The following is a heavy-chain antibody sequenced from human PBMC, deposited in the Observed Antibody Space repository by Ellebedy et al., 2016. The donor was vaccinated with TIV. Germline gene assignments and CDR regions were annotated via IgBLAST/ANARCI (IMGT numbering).Heavy chain of an antibody. Sequence: MPSETLSLTCTVSGGSISSYYWSWIRQPPGKGLEWIGYIYYSGSTNYNPSLKSRVTISVDTSKNQFSLKLSSVTAADTAVYYCARQVGATGYYGMDVWGQGTTVTVSS. CDR2: IYYSGST. V-gene: IGHV4-59*08. D-gene: IGHD1-26*01. CDR3: ARQVGATGYYGMDV. J-gene: IGHJ6*02. CDR1: GGSISSYY.